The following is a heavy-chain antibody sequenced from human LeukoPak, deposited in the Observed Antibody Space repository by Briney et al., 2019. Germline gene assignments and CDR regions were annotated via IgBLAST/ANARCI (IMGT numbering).Heavy chain of an antibody. D-gene: IGHD3-10*01. J-gene: IGHJ5*01. Sequence: GGSLRLSCAASGFIFSSYSMNWVRQAPGKGLEWVPFISSSSSYIYYADSVKGRFTISRDNAKNSLYLQMNSLRAEDTAVYYCARNLWFGEFLDSWGQGTLVTVSS. CDR1: GFIFSSYS. V-gene: IGHV3-21*01. CDR2: ISSSSSYI. CDR3: ARNLWFGEFLDS.